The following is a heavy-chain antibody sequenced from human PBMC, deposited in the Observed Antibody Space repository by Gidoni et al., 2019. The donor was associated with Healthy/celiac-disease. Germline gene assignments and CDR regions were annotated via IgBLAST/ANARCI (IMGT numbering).Heavy chain of an antibody. D-gene: IGHD4-17*01. CDR1: VFTVSSNY. Sequence: EVQLVETGGGLIQPGGCLRFYCAPSVFTVSSNYISWVRQAPGKGLEWVSVIYSGGSTYYADSVKGRFTISRDNSKNTLYLQMNSLRAEDTAVYYCARVTTEGFYFDYWGQGTLVTVSS. CDR3: ARVTTEGFYFDY. V-gene: IGHV3-53*02. CDR2: IYSGGST. J-gene: IGHJ4*02.